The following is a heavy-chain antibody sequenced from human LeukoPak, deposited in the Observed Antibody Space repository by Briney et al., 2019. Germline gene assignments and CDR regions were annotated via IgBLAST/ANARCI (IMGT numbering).Heavy chain of an antibody. Sequence: GGSLRLSCAASGFTFSSYSMNWVRQAPGKGLEWVSYISSSSNTIYYADSVKGRFTISRDNAKNSLYLQMNSLRAEDTALYYCAKDIRSGDCSSTSCYSGYYYYYGMDVWGQGTTVTVSS. V-gene: IGHV3-48*01. CDR3: AKDIRSGDCSSTSCYSGYYYYYGMDV. CDR1: GFTFSSYS. CDR2: ISSSSNTI. D-gene: IGHD2-2*01. J-gene: IGHJ6*02.